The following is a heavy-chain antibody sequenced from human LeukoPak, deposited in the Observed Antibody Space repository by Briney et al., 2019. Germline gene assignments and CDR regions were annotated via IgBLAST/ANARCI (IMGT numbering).Heavy chain of an antibody. CDR2: IYYSGST. J-gene: IGHJ4*02. CDR1: GGSISSYY. D-gene: IGHD3-10*01. Sequence: PSETLSLTCTVSGGSISSYYWSWIRQPPGKGLEWIGYIYYSGSTNYNPSLKSRVTISVDTSKIQFSLKLSSVTAADTAVYYCARDVSYGSGMYYFDYWGQGTLVTVSS. CDR3: ARDVSYGSGMYYFDY. V-gene: IGHV4-59*01.